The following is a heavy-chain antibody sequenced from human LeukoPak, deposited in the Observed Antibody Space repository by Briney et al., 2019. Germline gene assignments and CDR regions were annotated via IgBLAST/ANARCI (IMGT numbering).Heavy chain of an antibody. D-gene: IGHD3-22*01. J-gene: IGHJ4*02. CDR1: GFTFDDYG. V-gene: IGHV3-20*04. CDR3: AREPLNYYDSSGYHWYFDY. Sequence: GGSLRLSCAASGFTFDDYGMSWVRQAPGKGLEWVSGINWSGGSTGYADSVKGRFTISRDNAKNSLYLQMNSLRAEDTAVYYCAREPLNYYDSSGYHWYFDYWGQGTLVTVSS. CDR2: INWSGGST.